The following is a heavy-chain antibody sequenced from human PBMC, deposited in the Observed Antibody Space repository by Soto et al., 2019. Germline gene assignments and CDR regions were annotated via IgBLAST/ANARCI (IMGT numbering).Heavy chain of an antibody. V-gene: IGHV1-3*01. CDR2: INAGNGNT. Sequence: ASVKVSCKASGYSFTSYAMHWVRQAPGQRLEWMGWINAGNGNTKYSQKFQGRVTITADESTSTAYMELSSLRSDDTAVYYCARDGYVLRFLEWLSNPYYFDYWGQGTLVTVSS. CDR3: ARDGYVLRFLEWLSNPYYFDY. CDR1: GYSFTSYA. J-gene: IGHJ4*02. D-gene: IGHD3-3*01.